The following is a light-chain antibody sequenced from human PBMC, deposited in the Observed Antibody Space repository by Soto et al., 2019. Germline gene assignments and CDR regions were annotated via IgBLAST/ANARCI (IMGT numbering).Light chain of an antibody. Sequence: PGERGTLSFRASQSVNSNYLAWYQQKPGQAPRLLIYGASSRATGIPERISGRGSGTDFTLTIRRLEPADLAVYYCQQYAGSFGGGTKVYIK. CDR2: GAS. CDR3: QQYAGS. J-gene: IGKJ4*02. V-gene: IGKV3-20*01. CDR1: QSVNSNY.